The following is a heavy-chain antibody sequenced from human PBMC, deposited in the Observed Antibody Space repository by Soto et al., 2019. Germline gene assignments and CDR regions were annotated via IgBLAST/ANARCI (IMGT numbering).Heavy chain of an antibody. CDR3: ARDIGFDYVN. Sequence: PGGSLRLSCAVSGFNVMSYWMSWVRQDPGKGLEWVASIKDDGSEIYYLQSVRGRFTISRDSAGNALHLAMNYMSAEDTGVYFCARDIGFDYVNWGQGPLVTVSS. V-gene: IGHV3-7*01. CDR1: GFNVMSYW. D-gene: IGHD5-12*01. CDR2: IKDDGSEI. J-gene: IGHJ4*02.